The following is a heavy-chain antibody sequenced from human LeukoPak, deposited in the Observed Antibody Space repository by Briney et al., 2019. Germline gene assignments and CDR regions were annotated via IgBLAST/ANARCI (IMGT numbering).Heavy chain of an antibody. Sequence: SDTLSLTCTVSGGSISTYYWSWIRQPPGKRLEWIGYLYNSGNPNYNPSLKSRVTISVDTSKNQFSLKVSSVTAADTAVYYCARTTVTSIAFDYWGQGTLVTVSS. CDR1: GGSISTYY. V-gene: IGHV4-59*07. J-gene: IGHJ4*02. D-gene: IGHD4-11*01. CDR3: ARTTVTSIAFDY. CDR2: LYNSGNP.